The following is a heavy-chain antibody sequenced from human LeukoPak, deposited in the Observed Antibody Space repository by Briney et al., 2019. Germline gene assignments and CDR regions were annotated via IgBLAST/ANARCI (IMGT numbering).Heavy chain of an antibody. D-gene: IGHD6-13*01. Sequence: GGSLRLSCAASGFTFSSYSMNWVRQAPGKGLEWVSYISSSGSTIYYADSVKGRFTISRDNSKNTLYLQMNSLRAEDTAVYYCANYRQSITAAGNSREFADYWGQGTLVTVSS. J-gene: IGHJ4*02. CDR2: ISSSGSTI. CDR1: GFTFSSYS. CDR3: ANYRQSITAAGNSREFADY. V-gene: IGHV3-48*01.